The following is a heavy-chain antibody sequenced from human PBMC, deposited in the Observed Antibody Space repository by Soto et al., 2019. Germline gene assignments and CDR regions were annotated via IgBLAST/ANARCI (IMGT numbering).Heavy chain of an antibody. CDR3: ARTSGISEQLVRAYYYYGMDV. CDR2: ISSSSSYI. D-gene: IGHD6-13*01. V-gene: IGHV3-21*01. Sequence: PGGSLRLSCAASGFTFSSYSMNWVRQAPGKGLEWVSSISSSSSYIYYADSVKGRFTISRDNAKNSLYLQMNSLRAEDTAVYYCARTSGISEQLVRAYYYYGMDVWGQGTTVTVSS. CDR1: GFTFSSYS. J-gene: IGHJ6*02.